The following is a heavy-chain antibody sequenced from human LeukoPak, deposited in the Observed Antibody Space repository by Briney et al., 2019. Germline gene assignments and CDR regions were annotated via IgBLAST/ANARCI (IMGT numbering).Heavy chain of an antibody. CDR1: GYTFTSYG. V-gene: IGHV1-18*01. D-gene: IGHD2-2*01. Sequence: ASVTVSCKASGYTFTSYGISWVRQAPGQGLEWMGWISAYNGNTNYAQKLQGRVTMTTDTSMSTAYMELRSLRTDDTAVYYCARDRDCSSTSCYLDLYYGMDVWGQGTTVTVSS. CDR2: ISAYNGNT. J-gene: IGHJ6*02. CDR3: ARDRDCSSTSCYLDLYYGMDV.